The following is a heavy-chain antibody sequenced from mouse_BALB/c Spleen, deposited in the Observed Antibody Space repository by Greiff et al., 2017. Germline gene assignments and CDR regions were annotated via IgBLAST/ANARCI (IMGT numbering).Heavy chain of an antibody. CDR1: GYSFTSYW. J-gene: IGHJ3*01. V-gene: IGHV1S126*01. CDR3: AREEHYDHDRAY. CDR2: IDPSDSET. D-gene: IGHD2-4*01. Sequence: QVQLKQSGPQLVRPGASVKISCKASGYSFTSYWMHWVKQRPGQGLEWIGMIDPSDSETRLNQKFKDKATLTVDKSSSTAYMQLSSPTSEDSAVYYCAREEHYDHDRAYWGQGTLVTVSA.